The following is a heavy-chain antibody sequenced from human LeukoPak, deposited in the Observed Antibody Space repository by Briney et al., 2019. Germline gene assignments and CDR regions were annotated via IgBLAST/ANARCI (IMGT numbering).Heavy chain of an antibody. CDR1: GFTFYDYA. CDR3: AKDNSNTAMYFDY. V-gene: IGHV3-9*01. D-gene: IGHD5-18*01. Sequence: GGSLRLSCAASGFTFYDYAMHWVRQAPGKGLEWVSGISWNSGSIGYADSVKGRFTISRDNAKNSLYLQMNSLRAEDTALYYCAKDNSNTAMYFDYWGQGTLVTVSS. CDR2: ISWNSGSI. J-gene: IGHJ4*02.